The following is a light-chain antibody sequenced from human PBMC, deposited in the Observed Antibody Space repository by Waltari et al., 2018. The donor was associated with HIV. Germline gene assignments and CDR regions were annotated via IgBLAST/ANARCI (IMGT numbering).Light chain of an antibody. CDR2: QDK. J-gene: IGLJ2*01. CDR3: QAWDSSTVV. V-gene: IGLV3-1*01. Sequence: SYELTQPASVSVSPGQTASITCSGDKLGDKYVSWYQQKPGQSPVVVIYQDKKRPSGIPERFSGSNSANTATLTISGTQALDEADYYCQAWDSSTVVFGGGTKVTVL. CDR1: KLGDKY.